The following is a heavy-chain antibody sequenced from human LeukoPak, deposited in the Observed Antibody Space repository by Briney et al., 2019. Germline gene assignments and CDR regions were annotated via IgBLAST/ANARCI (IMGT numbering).Heavy chain of an antibody. CDR3: ATADWESFYFDS. CDR2: TSYSEGA. V-gene: IGHV4-31*03. D-gene: IGHD1-26*01. J-gene: IGHJ4*02. CDR1: GGSVSRGGYY. Sequence: SETLSLTCTVSGGSVSRGGYYWNWIRQHPGKGLEWIGFTSYSEGAYYNPSLMSRITISVDISQNQFSLKTRDVTAADTAVYFCATADWESFYFDSWGQGALVAVSS.